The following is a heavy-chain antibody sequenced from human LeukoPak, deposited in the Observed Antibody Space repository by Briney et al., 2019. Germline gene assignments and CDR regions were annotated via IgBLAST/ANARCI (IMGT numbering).Heavy chain of an antibody. J-gene: IGHJ6*02. D-gene: IGHD6-13*01. CDR2: LHSGGHT. Sequence: GGSLRLSCAASGFTFSSYAMHWVRQAPGKGLVWVSALHSGGHTFYADSVKGRFTISRDNSKNTLYLQMNSLRAEDTAVYYCARDWSSWSLGIYYYYGMDVWGQGTTVTVSS. CDR3: ARDWSSWSLGIYYYYGMDV. CDR1: GFTFSSYA. V-gene: IGHV3-NL1*01.